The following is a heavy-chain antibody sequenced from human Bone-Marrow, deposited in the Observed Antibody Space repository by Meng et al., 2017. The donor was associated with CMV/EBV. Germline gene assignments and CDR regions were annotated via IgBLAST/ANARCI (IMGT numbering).Heavy chain of an antibody. CDR2: IWYDGSNK. V-gene: IGHV3-33*01. CDR1: GFNFSSHG. Sequence: GESLKIPSSSSGFNFSSHGMHWDRQAPGKGLEWVAVIWYDGSNKSYEDSVKGRFTISRDNSKNTLYLQMNSLRAEDTAVYYCTTDTHGGYCSSTSCYYFDYWGQGTLVTVSS. D-gene: IGHD2-2*01. CDR3: TTDTHGGYCSSTSCYYFDY. J-gene: IGHJ4*02.